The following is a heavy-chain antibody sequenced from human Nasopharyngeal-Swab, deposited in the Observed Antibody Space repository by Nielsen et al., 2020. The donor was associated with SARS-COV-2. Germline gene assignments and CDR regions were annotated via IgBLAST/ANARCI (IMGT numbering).Heavy chain of an antibody. J-gene: IGHJ5*02. V-gene: IGHV4-34*01. D-gene: IGHD2-15*01. CDR2: INHRGGT. CDR1: GGSFSDSP. Sequence: SETLSLTCAVYGGSFSDSPWSWLRLLPGKGLEWIGEINHRGGTAYRSSLKSRVSISVDTSKNQFSLELRVVTAADTAFYFCARGPDPAHSFDPWDQGRLVTVSS. CDR3: ARGPDPAHSFDP.